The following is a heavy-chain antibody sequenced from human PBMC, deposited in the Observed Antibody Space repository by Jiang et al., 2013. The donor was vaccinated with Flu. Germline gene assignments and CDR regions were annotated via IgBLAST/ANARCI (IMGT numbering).Heavy chain of an antibody. Sequence: YAISWVRQAPRTRALSGWDGSTLTVVAQTNAQKFQGRVTMTRDTSISTAYMELSRLRSDDTAVYYCARDLLGYCSGGSCYSFDYWGQGTLVTVSS. D-gene: IGHD2-15*01. V-gene: IGHV1-2*02. CDR1: YA. CDR2: STLTVVA. CDR3: ARDLLGYCSGGSCYSFDY. J-gene: IGHJ4*02.